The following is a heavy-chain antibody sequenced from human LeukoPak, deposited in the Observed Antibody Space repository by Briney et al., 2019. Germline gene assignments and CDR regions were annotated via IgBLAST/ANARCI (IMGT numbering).Heavy chain of an antibody. J-gene: IGHJ4*02. V-gene: IGHV3-33*01. D-gene: IGHD3-16*01. CDR1: GFTFSSYG. CDR2: IWYDGSNK. Sequence: GGSLRLSCAASGFTFSSYGMHWVRQAPGKGLEWVAVIWYDGSNKYYADSVKGRFTISRDNSKNTLYLQMSSLRAEDTAVYYCARAFYVWGSSGYFDYWGQGTLVTVSS. CDR3: ARAFYVWGSSGYFDY.